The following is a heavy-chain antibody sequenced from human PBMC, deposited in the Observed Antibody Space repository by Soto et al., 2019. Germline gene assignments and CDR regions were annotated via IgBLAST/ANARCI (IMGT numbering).Heavy chain of an antibody. CDR1: GGSISSSSYY. D-gene: IGHD3-16*01. CDR2: IYYRGNT. J-gene: IGHJ5*02. CDR3: GRHRKRSYAGSDWTAFDH. Sequence: PSETLSLTCTVSGGSISSSSYYWGWIRQPPGKGLEWIGSIYYRGNTYYNPSLKSRVTISIDTSKNQFSLKLNSVTAADRGVYYCGRHRKRSYAGSDWTAFDHWGQGTLVTVSS. V-gene: IGHV4-39*01.